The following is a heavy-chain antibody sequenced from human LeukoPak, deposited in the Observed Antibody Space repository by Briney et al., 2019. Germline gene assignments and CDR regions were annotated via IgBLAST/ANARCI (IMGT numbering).Heavy chain of an antibody. V-gene: IGHV3-30-3*01. CDR2: ISNDAYNK. CDR3: ARDFSGASRIDY. J-gene: IGHJ4*02. CDR1: GFTFSSYA. Sequence: PGGSLRLSCAASGFTFSSYAFHWVRQAPGKGLEWVAVISNDAYNKYYADSVKGRFTISRDNSKNTLYLQMNSLRAEDTAVYYCARDFSGASRIDYWGQGTLVTVSS. D-gene: IGHD4/OR15-4a*01.